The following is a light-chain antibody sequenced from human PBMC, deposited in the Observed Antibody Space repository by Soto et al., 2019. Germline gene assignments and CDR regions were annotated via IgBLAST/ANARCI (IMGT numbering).Light chain of an antibody. V-gene: IGLV2-8*01. Sequence: QSVLTQPPSASGSPGQSLTISCTGTNSDIGGYNYVSWYQQHPGIAPRLMIYEVSKRPSGVPDRFSGSKSGNTASLTVSGLQAEDEADYYCSSYTSSSTYVFGTGTKVTVL. CDR1: NSDIGGYNY. J-gene: IGLJ1*01. CDR3: SSYTSSSTYV. CDR2: EVS.